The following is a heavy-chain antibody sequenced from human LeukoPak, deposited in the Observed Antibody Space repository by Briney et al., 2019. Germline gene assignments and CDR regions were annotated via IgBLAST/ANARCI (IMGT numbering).Heavy chain of an antibody. D-gene: IGHD5-24*01. CDR1: GFTFDDYA. CDR2: ISWNSGSI. V-gene: IGHV3-9*01. CDR3: ARDPGYNYMFDY. J-gene: IGHJ4*02. Sequence: GGSLRLSCAASGFTFDDYAMHWVRQALGKGLEWVSGISWNSGSIGYADSVKGRFTISRDNAKNSLYLQMNSLRAEDTALYYCARDPGYNYMFDYWGQGTLVTVSS.